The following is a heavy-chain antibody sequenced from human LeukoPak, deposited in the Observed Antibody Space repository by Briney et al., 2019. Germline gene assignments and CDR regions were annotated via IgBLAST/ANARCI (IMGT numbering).Heavy chain of an antibody. CDR2: TYISGRS. V-gene: IGHV4-59*02. J-gene: IGHJ3*02. Sequence: PSETLSLTCSVSRASVSSYYWPWIRQPPGKGLEWIGYTYISGRSNYNPSLKSRVTMSVDTSKNQFSLKLTSVTAADTAVYYCATFSYYYDSNGYHDALDIWGQGTMVTVSS. CDR3: ATFSYYYDSNGYHDALDI. D-gene: IGHD3-22*01. CDR1: RASVSSYY.